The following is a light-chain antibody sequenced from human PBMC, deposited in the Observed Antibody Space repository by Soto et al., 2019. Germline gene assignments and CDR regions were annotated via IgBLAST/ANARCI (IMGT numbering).Light chain of an antibody. CDR3: CSYADGQTLA. CDR1: TRDVGGYEY. V-gene: IGLV2-11*01. CDR2: HVV. Sequence: QSALTQPRSVSGSPGQSVTISCTGTTRDVGGYEYVSWYQQYPGKAPKLLIYHVVQRPSGGTDRFSGSKSGTTASLIISGLQSEDEADYFCCSYADGQTLAFGGGTKLTVL. J-gene: IGLJ2*01.